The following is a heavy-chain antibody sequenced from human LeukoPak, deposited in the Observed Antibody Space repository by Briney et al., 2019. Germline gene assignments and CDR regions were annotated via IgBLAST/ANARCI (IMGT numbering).Heavy chain of an antibody. V-gene: IGHV3-11*01. J-gene: IGHJ6*03. CDR2: ISSSGSNK. CDR1: GFTFSDYF. Sequence: GALGPSFQASGFTFSDYFMRWIRQAPGKGKEWISYISSSGSNKYYADSVKGRFTISRDNDKYSLYLQMNRLRAEDTAVYYCARGANYMDVWGKGTTVTVSS. CDR3: ARGANYMDV.